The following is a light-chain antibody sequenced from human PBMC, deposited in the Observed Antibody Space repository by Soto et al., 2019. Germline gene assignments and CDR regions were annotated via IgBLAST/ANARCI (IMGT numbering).Light chain of an antibody. CDR1: QSVSSSY. V-gene: IGKV3-20*01. CDR3: QQYGNSPRT. J-gene: IGKJ3*01. Sequence: EIVLTQSPGTLSWSPGERATLSCRASQSVSSSYLAWYQQKPGQAPGLRIYGASSRATGIPDRFSGSGSGTDFTLTISRLEPEDFAVYYCQQYGNSPRTFGPGTKVEFK. CDR2: GAS.